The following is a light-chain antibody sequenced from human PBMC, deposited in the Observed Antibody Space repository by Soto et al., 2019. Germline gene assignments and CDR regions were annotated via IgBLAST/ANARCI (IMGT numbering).Light chain of an antibody. CDR3: QQYNSLSGT. Sequence: DIQMTQSPSTLSASIGDRVTITCRASHDISSWLAWYQQKPGKAPKLLIYKASTLEGGVPSRFNGSGSGTEFSLTTSSLQPDDFATYYCQQYNSLSGTFGQGTKVEIK. V-gene: IGKV1-5*03. CDR2: KAS. CDR1: HDISSW. J-gene: IGKJ1*01.